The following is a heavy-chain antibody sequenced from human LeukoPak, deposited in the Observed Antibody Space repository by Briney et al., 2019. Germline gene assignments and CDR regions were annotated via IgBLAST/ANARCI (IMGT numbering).Heavy chain of an antibody. Sequence: SETLSLTCVVYGGSFSGYYWSWIRQPPGKGLEWIGEINHSGSTNYNPSLKSRVTISVDTSKNQFSLKLSSVTAADTAVYYCAREYSYGYTRYYYYGMDVWGQGTTVTVSS. V-gene: IGHV4-34*01. CDR2: INHSGST. D-gene: IGHD5-18*01. CDR3: AREYSYGYTRYYYYGMDV. J-gene: IGHJ6*02. CDR1: GGSFSGYY.